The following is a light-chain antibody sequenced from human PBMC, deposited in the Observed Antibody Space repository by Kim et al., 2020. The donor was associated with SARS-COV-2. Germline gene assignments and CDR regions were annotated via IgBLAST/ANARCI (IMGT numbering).Light chain of an antibody. CDR3: QKYNSAPWT. CDR2: AAS. V-gene: IGKV1-27*01. Sequence: ASVGDRVTITCRASQDIANSLAWYQQKPGKVPKVLIYAASTLQSGVPSRFSGSGSGTEFTLTIGSLQTEDVATYYCQKYNSAPWTFGPGTEVDIK. J-gene: IGKJ1*01. CDR1: QDIANS.